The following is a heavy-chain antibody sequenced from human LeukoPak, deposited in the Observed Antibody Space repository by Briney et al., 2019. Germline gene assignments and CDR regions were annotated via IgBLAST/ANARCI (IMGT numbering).Heavy chain of an antibody. CDR1: GFTFSSYA. Sequence: GGSLRLSCAASGFTFSSYAMHWVRQAPGKGLEWVAVISYDGSIKYYADSVKGRFTISRDNSKNTLYLQMNSLRAEDTAVYYCARDRRQAGIAVAGTVDYWGQGTLVTVSS. D-gene: IGHD6-19*01. CDR3: ARDRRQAGIAVAGTVDY. J-gene: IGHJ4*02. V-gene: IGHV3-30-3*01. CDR2: ISYDGSIK.